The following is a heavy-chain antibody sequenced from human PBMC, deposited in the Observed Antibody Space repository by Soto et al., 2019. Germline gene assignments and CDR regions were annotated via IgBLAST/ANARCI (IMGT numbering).Heavy chain of an antibody. CDR2: ISSSSSTI. Sequence: GGSLRLSCAASGFTFSSYSMNWVRQAPGKGLEWVSYISSSSSTIYYADSVKGRFTISRGNAKNSLYLQMNSLRDEDTAVYYCARLGVWGVVKNKTYFDSWGQGTLVTVSS. CDR1: GFTFSSYS. D-gene: IGHD3-10*02. J-gene: IGHJ4*02. CDR3: ARLGVWGVVKNKTYFDS. V-gene: IGHV3-48*02.